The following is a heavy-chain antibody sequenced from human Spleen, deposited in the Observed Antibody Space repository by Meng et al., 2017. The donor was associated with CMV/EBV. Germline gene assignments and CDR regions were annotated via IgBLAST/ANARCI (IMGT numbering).Heavy chain of an antibody. Sequence: GESLKISCAASGFTFSSYGMHWVRQAPGKGLEWVASIKQDGSEKYYVDSVKGRFTISRDNARNSLYLQMSSLRAEDTAVYYCASGNYFDYWGQGTLVTVSS. D-gene: IGHD1-1*01. J-gene: IGHJ4*02. V-gene: IGHV3-7*01. CDR1: GFTFSSYG. CDR2: IKQDGSEK. CDR3: ASGNYFDY.